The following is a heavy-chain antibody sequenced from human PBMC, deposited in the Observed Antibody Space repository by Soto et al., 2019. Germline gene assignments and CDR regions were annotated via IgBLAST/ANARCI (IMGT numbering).Heavy chain of an antibody. Sequence: QVQLVQSGAEVKKPGSSVKVSCKASGGTFSSYAISWVRQAPGQGLEWMGGIIPIFGTANYAQKFQGRVTITADESTSTAYMELSSLRSEDTAVYYCASRYSGYDYDYYYGMDVWGQGTTVTVSS. CDR1: GGTFSSYA. V-gene: IGHV1-69*12. D-gene: IGHD5-12*01. J-gene: IGHJ6*02. CDR2: IIPIFGTA. CDR3: ASRYSGYDYDYYYGMDV.